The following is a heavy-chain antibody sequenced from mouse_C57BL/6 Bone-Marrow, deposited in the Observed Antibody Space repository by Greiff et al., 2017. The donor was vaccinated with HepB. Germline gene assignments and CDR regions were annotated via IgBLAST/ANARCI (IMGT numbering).Heavy chain of an antibody. D-gene: IGHD6-5*01. J-gene: IGHJ3*01. CDR2: ISGGGGNT. CDR1: GFTFSSYT. V-gene: IGHV5-9*01. Sequence: EVKLVESGGGLVKPGGSLKLSCAASGFTFSSYTMSWVRQTPEKRLEWVATISGGGGNTYYPDSVKGRFTISRDNAKNTLYLQMSSLRSEDTALYYCARHPPLSTWFAYWGQGTLVTVSA. CDR3: ARHPPLSTWFAY.